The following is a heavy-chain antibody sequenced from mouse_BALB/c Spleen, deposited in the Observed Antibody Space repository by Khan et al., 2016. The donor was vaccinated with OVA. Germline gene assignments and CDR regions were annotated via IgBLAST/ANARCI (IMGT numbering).Heavy chain of an antibody. CDR3: ARRGVYGIFAY. V-gene: IGHV1-7*01. J-gene: IGHJ3*01. CDR2: IDPSTGYT. Sequence: QMQLEESGAELAKPGASVKMSCKASGYTFTTYWMHWVKQRPGQGLVWIGYIDPSTGYTEYNQKFKDKATLTTDKSSSTAYMQLSSLTSEDSAVYYCARRGVYGIFAYWGQGTLVTVSA. D-gene: IGHD2-1*01. CDR1: GYTFTTYW.